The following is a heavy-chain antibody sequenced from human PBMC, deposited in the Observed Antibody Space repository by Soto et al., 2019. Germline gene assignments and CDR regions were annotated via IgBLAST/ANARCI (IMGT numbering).Heavy chain of an antibody. CDR1: GFTFSSYG. J-gene: IGHJ6*02. V-gene: IGHV3-33*01. CDR2: IWYDGSNK. Sequence: QVQLVESGGGVVQPGRSLRLSCAASGFTFSSYGMHWVRQAPGKGLEWVAVIWYDGSNKYYADSVKGRFTSSRDNSKNTLYLQMNSLRAEDTAVYYCAVSGDYYYGMDVWGQGTTVTVSS. D-gene: IGHD7-27*01. CDR3: AVSGDYYYGMDV.